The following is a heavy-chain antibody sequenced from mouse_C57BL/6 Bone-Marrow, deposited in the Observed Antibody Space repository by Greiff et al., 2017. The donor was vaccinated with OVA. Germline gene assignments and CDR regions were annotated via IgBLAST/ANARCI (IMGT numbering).Heavy chain of an antibody. D-gene: IGHD1-1*01. CDR3: ARRLRWYFDV. Sequence: EVQLQQSGPELVKPGASVKISCKASGYTFTDYNMDWVKQSHGQSLEWIGDINPNNGGTIYNQKFKGKATLTVDKSSSTAYMQLRSLTSEDTAVYYCARRLRWYFDVWGTGTTVTVSS. J-gene: IGHJ1*03. CDR2: INPNNGGT. V-gene: IGHV1-18*01. CDR1: GYTFTDYN.